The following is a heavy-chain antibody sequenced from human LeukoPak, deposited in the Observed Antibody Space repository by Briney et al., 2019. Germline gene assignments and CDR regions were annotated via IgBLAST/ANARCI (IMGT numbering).Heavy chain of an antibody. CDR2: IKTKSDGGTT. CDR3: ATYMVRGGGPRY. V-gene: IGHV3-15*01. Sequence: GGSLRPSCAASGFTVSSNYMTWVRQAPGKGLEWVARIKTKSDGGTTDYAAAVKGRFTISRDDSKNTLSLRMNSLKTEDTAVYYCATYMVRGGGPRYWGQGTLVTVSS. CDR1: GFTVSSNY. D-gene: IGHD3-10*01. J-gene: IGHJ4*02.